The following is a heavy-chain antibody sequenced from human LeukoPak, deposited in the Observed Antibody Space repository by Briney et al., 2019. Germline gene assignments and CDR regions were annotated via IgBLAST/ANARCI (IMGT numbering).Heavy chain of an antibody. Sequence: NPSETLSLTCTVSGGSISSSSYYWGWIRQPPGKGLEWIGTIYYSGTTYYSPSLKSRVTISVDTSKNQFSLRLSSVTAADRAVYYCVRHDSDTHPPYYYYYMDVWGKGTTVTVSS. CDR3: VRHDSDTHPPYYYYYMDV. CDR2: IYYSGTT. CDR1: GGSISSSSYY. J-gene: IGHJ6*03. D-gene: IGHD2-2*02. V-gene: IGHV4-39*01.